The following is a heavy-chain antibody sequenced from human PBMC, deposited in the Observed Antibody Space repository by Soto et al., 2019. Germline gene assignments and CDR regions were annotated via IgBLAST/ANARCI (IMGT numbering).Heavy chain of an antibody. D-gene: IGHD3-16*01. Sequence: SVKVSCKASGFSFSSSTVQWVRQARGQRLEWIGWIVVASGNTNYAQRFYDRVTITRDMSTSTAYMELSSLRSDDTAVYFCAADLGRYSDVLNYYYYGMDVWGQGTTVTVSS. CDR3: AADLGRYSDVLNYYYYGMDV. CDR2: IVVASGNT. CDR1: GFSFSSST. V-gene: IGHV1-58*01. J-gene: IGHJ6*02.